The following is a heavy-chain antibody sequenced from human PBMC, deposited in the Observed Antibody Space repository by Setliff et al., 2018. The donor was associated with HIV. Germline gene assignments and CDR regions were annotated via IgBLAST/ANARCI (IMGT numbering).Heavy chain of an antibody. J-gene: IGHJ4*02. CDR1: GDIFSSYA. CDR3: ANMDLAMVTPGDGY. Sequence: ASVKVSCKASGDIFSSYAISWVRQAPGQGLEWMGGILPIFHTTKYAQKFQGRVTITTDESTTTAYMELSSLRSEDTAMYYCANMDLAMVTPGDGYWGQGTLVTVSS. V-gene: IGHV1-69*05. CDR2: ILPIFHTT. D-gene: IGHD5-18*01.